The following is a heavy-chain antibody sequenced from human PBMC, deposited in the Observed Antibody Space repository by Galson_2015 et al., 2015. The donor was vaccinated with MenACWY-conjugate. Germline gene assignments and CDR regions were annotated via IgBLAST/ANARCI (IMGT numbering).Heavy chain of an antibody. V-gene: IGHV6-1*01. D-gene: IGHD3-10*01. Sequence: CAISGDSVSSNSAAWNWIRQSPSRGPEWLGRTYYRSKWYNDYAVSVESRITINPDTSKNQFSLQLNSVTPEDTAVYYCARDQTVPPWFGKLGGWFDPWGQGTLVTVSS. CDR1: GDSVSSNSAA. CDR3: ARDQTVPPWFGKLGGWFDP. J-gene: IGHJ5*02. CDR2: TYYRSKWYN.